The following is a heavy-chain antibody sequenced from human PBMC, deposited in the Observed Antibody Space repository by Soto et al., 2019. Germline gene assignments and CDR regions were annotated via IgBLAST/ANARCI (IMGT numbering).Heavy chain of an antibody. CDR2: INDRGGST. Sequence: EVQLLESGGGLVQPGGSLRLSCGASGFSFSSYAMSWVRQAPGKGPEWISGINDRGGSTYYADSVKGRFTISRDNSKNPLYLQMNGLRAEDTAVYYCAKDVIGNYYVTTFVYWGQGTLVTVSS. V-gene: IGHV3-23*01. CDR3: AKDVIGNYYVTTFVY. J-gene: IGHJ4*02. CDR1: GFSFSSYA. D-gene: IGHD1-26*01.